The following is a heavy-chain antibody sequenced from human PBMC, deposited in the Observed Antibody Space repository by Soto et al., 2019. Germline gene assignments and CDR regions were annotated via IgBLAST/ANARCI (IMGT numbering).Heavy chain of an antibody. V-gene: IGHV2-5*02. CDR2: IYWDDDL. J-gene: IGHJ4*02. CDR3: AHRLAVAHSDY. D-gene: IGHD2-15*01. CDR1: GFSLSTNGMG. Sequence: QITLKESGPTLVKPTQTLTLTCIFSGFSLSTNGMGVGWIRQPPEKALEWLALIYWDDDLRYSPSLKSRLTITKDTSKNQVVLTMTNMDPVDTGTYYCAHRLAVAHSDYWGQGILVTVSS.